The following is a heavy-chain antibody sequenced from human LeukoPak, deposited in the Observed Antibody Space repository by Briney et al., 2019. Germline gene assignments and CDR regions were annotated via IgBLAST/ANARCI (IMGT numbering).Heavy chain of an antibody. CDR1: GFTFSSYW. J-gene: IGHJ4*02. CDR3: ARVVTTYYYGSGSYYNPTYFDY. CDR2: INSDGSST. D-gene: IGHD3-10*01. Sequence: PGGSLRLSCAASGFTFSSYWMHWVRQAPGKGLVWVSRINSDGSSTNYAGSVKGRFTISRDNAKNTLYLQMNSLRDEDTAVYYCARVVTTYYYGSGSYYNPTYFDYWGQGTLVTVSS. V-gene: IGHV3-74*01.